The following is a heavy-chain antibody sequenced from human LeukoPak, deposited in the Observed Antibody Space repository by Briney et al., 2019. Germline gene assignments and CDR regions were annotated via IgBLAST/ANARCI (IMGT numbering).Heavy chain of an antibody. V-gene: IGHV1-58*02. CDR1: GFTFTSSA. D-gene: IGHD1-26*01. CDR2: IVVGSGNT. Sequence: SVKVSCKASGFTFTSSAMQWVRQARGQRLEWIGWIVVGSGNTNYAQKFQGRVTMTRDTSTSTVYMELSSLRSEDTAVYYCARSPGGVGDFDYWGQGTLVTVSS. J-gene: IGHJ4*02. CDR3: ARSPGGVGDFDY.